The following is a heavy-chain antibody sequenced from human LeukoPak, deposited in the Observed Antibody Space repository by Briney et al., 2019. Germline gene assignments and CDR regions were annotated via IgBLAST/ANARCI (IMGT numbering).Heavy chain of an antibody. CDR1: GDTFTNYH. Sequence: ASVKVSCKASGDTFTNYHMHWVRQAPGQGLKSMGIINPSGYRTSNAQKFQGRLTMTRDKPKITVYMELSSLRSEDTAVYYCAREVGGRVDYWGQGTLVTVSS. CDR2: INPSGYRT. V-gene: IGHV1-46*01. D-gene: IGHD6-19*01. CDR3: AREVGGRVDY. J-gene: IGHJ4*02.